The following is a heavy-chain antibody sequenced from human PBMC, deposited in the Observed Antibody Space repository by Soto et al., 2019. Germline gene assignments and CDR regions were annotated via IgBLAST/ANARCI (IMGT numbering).Heavy chain of an antibody. J-gene: IGHJ6*03. CDR3: ARVVRGGYSNYGFANMDV. D-gene: IGHD4-4*01. CDR1: GGSISSSSYY. V-gene: IGHV4-39*01. CDR2: IYYSGST. Sequence: SETLSLTCTVSGGSISSSSYYWGWIRQPPGKGLEWIGSIYYSGSTYYNPSLKSRVTISVDTSKNQFSLKLSSVTAADTAVYYCARVVRGGYSNYGFANMDVWGKGTTVTVSS.